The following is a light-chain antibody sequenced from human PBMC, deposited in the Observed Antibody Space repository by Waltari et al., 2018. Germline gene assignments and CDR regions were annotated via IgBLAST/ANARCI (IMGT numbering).Light chain of an antibody. Sequence: QSALTQPASLSGSPGQSITISCTGISSDVGVYSFVSWYQQHPGKAPELVIYDVSNRTSGGSHRFSCSNSGDTASRTISGLQAEDEADYFCSSYTSSSVVFGGGTKLTVL. CDR3: SSYTSSSVV. V-gene: IGLV2-14*03. CDR2: DVS. J-gene: IGLJ2*01. CDR1: SSDVGVYSF.